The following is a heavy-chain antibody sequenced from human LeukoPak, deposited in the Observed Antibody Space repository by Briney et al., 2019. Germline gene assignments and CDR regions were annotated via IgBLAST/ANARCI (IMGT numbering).Heavy chain of an antibody. CDR3: ARHNDLDAFDI. D-gene: IGHD3-3*01. J-gene: IGHJ3*02. Sequence: SETLSLTCTVSGGSISSSSYYWGWIRQPPGEGLEWIGSIYYSGSTYYNPSLKSRVTISVDTSKNQFSLKLSSVTAADTAVYYCARHNDLDAFDIWGQGTMVTVSS. CDR2: IYYSGST. CDR1: GGSISSSSYY. V-gene: IGHV4-39*01.